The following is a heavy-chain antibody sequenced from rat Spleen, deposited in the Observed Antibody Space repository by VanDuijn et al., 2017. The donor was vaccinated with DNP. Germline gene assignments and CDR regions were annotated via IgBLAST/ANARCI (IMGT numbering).Heavy chain of an antibody. D-gene: IGHD4-1*01. CDR2: IIYDGSNT. J-gene: IGHJ2*01. Sequence: EVQLVESGGGLVQPGRSMKLSCAASGFTFSSFPMAWVRQAPTKGLEWVAVIIYDGSNTHYRDSVKGRFTISRENAKNTLHLQMDSLRSEDTATYYCARIDGGFAYWGQGVMVTVSS. CDR3: ARIDGGFAY. V-gene: IGHV5-46*01. CDR1: GFTFSSFP.